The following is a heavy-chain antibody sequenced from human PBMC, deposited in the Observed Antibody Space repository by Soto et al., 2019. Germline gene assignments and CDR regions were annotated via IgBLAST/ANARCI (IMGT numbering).Heavy chain of an antibody. V-gene: IGHV3-9*01. D-gene: IGHD3-3*01. CDR3: AKERSTIFGVVTYYGMDV. J-gene: IGHJ6*02. CDR1: GFTFDDYA. CDR2: ISWNSGSI. Sequence: PGGSLRLSCAASGFTFDDYAMHWVRHAPGKGLEWVSGISWNSGSIGYADSVKGRFTISRDNAKNSLYLQMNSLRAEDTALYYCAKERSTIFGVVTYYGMDVWGQGTTVTVSS.